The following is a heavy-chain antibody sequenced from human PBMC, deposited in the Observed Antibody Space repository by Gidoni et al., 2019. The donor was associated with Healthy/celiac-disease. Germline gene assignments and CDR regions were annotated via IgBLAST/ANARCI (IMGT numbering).Heavy chain of an antibody. CDR2: ISRSSSYI. CDR3: AIWEIFGGEIFDY. V-gene: IGHV3-21*01. Sequence: EVQLVESGGGLVKPGGSLRLSCAASGFTFSSYSMNWVRQAPGKGLDWVSSISRSSSYIYYADSVKGRFTISRDNAKNSLYLQMNSLRAEDTAVYYCAIWEIFGGEIFDYWGQGTLVTVSS. CDR1: GFTFSSYS. J-gene: IGHJ4*02. D-gene: IGHD3-3*01.